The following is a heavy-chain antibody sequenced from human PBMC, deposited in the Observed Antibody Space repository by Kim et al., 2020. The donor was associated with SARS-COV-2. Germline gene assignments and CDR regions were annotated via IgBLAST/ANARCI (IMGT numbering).Heavy chain of an antibody. D-gene: IGHD5-12*01. CDR2: IYYSAST. CDR1: GASISGSSYY. Sequence: SETLSLTCTVSGASISGSSYYWGWVRQPPGKGLEWIGYIYYSASTYYNPSLKSRVTISVYTSKNQLSLKLRSATPAATTLYYCPTHWRGSGYDHGFDNLG. CDR3: PTHWRGSGYDHGFDN. V-gene: IGHV4-39*01. J-gene: IGHJ3*02.